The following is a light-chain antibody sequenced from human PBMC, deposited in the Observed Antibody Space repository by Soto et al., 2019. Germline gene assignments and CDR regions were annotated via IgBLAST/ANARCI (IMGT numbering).Light chain of an antibody. Sequence: DIQMTQSPSSLSASIGDRVTITCRAGQSISAFLNWYQQKPGKAPKLLVYTASTLKTGVPSRFSGSGSGTDFTLIISNLQPEDSAIYYCQQSFGIVWTFGQGTQVEIK. CDR2: TAS. V-gene: IGKV1-39*01. CDR1: QSISAF. J-gene: IGKJ1*01. CDR3: QQSFGIVWT.